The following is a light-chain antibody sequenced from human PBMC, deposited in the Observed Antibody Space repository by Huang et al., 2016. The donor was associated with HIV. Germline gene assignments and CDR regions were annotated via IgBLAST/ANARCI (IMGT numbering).Light chain of an antibody. V-gene: IGKV3-15*01. CDR3: QQYNNWPPWT. Sequence: EVVMTQSPVTLSVSPGERATLSCRASQSVNNKLAWFQQKPGQAPRLLIHDAAIRATGIPDRFSGSGSGTEFTLTISSLQSEYFAVYYCQQYNNWPPWTCGQGTKVEIK. CDR2: DAA. CDR1: QSVNNK. J-gene: IGKJ1*01.